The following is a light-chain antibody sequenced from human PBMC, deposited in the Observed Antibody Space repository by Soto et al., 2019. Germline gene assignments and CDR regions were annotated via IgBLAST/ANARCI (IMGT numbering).Light chain of an antibody. CDR3: QQSYCTPT. J-gene: IGKJ1*01. CDR2: DAS. Sequence: DIQMTQSPSTLSASVGDRVTITCRASQSISRWLAWYQHIPGKAPKLLIYDASTLESGVPSRFSGSGSGTEFPLTISNLQPDDFAAYYCQQSYCTPTFGQGTKV. V-gene: IGKV1-5*01. CDR1: QSISRW.